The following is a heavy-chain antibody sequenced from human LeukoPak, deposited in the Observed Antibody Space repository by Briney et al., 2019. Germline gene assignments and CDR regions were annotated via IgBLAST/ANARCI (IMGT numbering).Heavy chain of an antibody. CDR1: GFTFSSYS. D-gene: IGHD6-6*01. Sequence: GGSLRLSCAASGFTFSSYSMNWVRQAPGKGLEWVSSISSSSSYIYYADSVKGRFTISRDNAKNSLYLQMNSLRAEDTAVYNCARSIAARPYGMDVWGKGTTVTVSS. J-gene: IGHJ6*04. CDR2: ISSSSSYI. CDR3: ARSIAARPYGMDV. V-gene: IGHV3-21*01.